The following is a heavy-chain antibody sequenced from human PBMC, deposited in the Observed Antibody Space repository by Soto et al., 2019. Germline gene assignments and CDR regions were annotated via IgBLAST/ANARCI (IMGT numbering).Heavy chain of an antibody. Sequence: PSETLSLTFTVSAGSISSGGYYWSWIRQHPGKGLEWIGHIYDSGTAYYSPSLESRVTISVDTSKNQFSLKLSSVTAADTAVYYCASYCGGACSGCWGEAPLVT. CDR1: AGSISSGGYY. CDR2: IYDSGTA. D-gene: IGHD2-21*02. V-gene: IGHV4-31*03. CDR3: ASYCGGACSGC. J-gene: IGHJ4*02.